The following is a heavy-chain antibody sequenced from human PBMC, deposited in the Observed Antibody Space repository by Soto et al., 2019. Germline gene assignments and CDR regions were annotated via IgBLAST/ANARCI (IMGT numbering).Heavy chain of an antibody. J-gene: IGHJ6*03. CDR2: ISGSGGST. CDR3: AKVVDYYYYYIDV. CDR1: GFTFSSYA. D-gene: IGHD6-6*01. V-gene: IGHV3-23*01. Sequence: GGSLRLSCAASGFTFSSYAMSWVRQAPGKGLEWVSAISGSGGSTYYADSVKGRFTISRDNSKNTLYLQMNSLRAEDTSVYYCAKVVDYYYYYIDVWGKGTTVTVSS.